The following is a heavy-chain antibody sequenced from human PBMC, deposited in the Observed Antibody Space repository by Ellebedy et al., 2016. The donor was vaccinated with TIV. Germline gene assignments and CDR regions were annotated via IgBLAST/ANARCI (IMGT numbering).Heavy chain of an antibody. CDR3: ANWGNV. CDR1: GFTFSSYG. V-gene: IGHV3-30*18. Sequence: PGGSLRLSCAASGFTFSSYGMHWVRQAPGKGLEWVAIISYHGSNEYYADSVKGRFTISRDDSKNTMYLQMNSLRAEDTAVYYCANWGNVWGQGTLVTVSS. D-gene: IGHD7-27*01. J-gene: IGHJ4*02. CDR2: ISYHGSNE.